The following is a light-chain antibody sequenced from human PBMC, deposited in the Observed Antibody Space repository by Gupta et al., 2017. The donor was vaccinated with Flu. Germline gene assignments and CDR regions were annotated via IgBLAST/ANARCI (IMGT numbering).Light chain of an antibody. J-gene: IGLJ2*01. V-gene: IGLV3-1*01. Sequence: SYELTQPPSLSVSPGQTATLTCSGEKLGDKFASWYQQKPGQAPVLVIYQDSKRPSGIPERFSGSNSGNTATLTISGTQAMDEADYFCQAWDSSTVVFGGGTKLTVL. CDR1: KLGDKF. CDR2: QDS. CDR3: QAWDSSTVV.